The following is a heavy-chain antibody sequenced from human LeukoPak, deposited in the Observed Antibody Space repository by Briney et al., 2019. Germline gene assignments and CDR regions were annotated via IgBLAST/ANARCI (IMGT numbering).Heavy chain of an antibody. V-gene: IGHV4-59*01. CDR3: ARVGVDYSGNIIKYYFDY. Sequence: SETLSLTCTVSGGSISSYYWSWIRQPSGKGLEWIGYVYYSGTTNYNPSLKSRVIISVDTSKNQFSLNLSPVIAADTAVYYCARVGVDYSGNIIKYYFDYWGQGTLVTVSS. CDR2: VYYSGTT. CDR1: GGSISSYY. J-gene: IGHJ4*02. D-gene: IGHD4-23*01.